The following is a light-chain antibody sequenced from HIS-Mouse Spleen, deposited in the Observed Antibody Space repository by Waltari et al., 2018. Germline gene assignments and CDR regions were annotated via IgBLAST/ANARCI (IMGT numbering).Light chain of an antibody. CDR1: QSISSY. J-gene: IGKJ1*01. CDR2: AAS. Sequence: DIQMTQSPSSLSASVADRVAITCRASQSISSYLNWYQQKPGKAPNLLIYAASSLQSGVPSRFSGSGSGTDFTLTISSLQPEDFATYYCQQSYSTPGTFGQGTKVEIK. CDR3: QQSYSTPGT. V-gene: IGKV1-39*01.